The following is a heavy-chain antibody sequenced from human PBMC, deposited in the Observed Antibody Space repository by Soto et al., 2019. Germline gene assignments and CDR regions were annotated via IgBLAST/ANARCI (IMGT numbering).Heavy chain of an antibody. CDR2: SVGGADDT. V-gene: IGHV3-23*01. CDR1: GFTLSNFA. Sequence: EVQLLESGGGLVQPGGSLRRSCVASGFTLSNFAMSWVRQAPGEGLEWVSSVGGADDTYYADSVEGRFTISRDNSKNTLYLQLSSLSAGDTAVYYCAKDAVSYNSVWDAFDIWGQGTLVTVSS. J-gene: IGHJ3*02. D-gene: IGHD1-26*01. CDR3: AKDAVSYNSVWDAFDI.